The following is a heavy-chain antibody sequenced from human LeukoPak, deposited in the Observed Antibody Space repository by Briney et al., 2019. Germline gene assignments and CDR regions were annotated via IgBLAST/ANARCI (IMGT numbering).Heavy chain of an antibody. CDR1: GYRFTSYW. CDR2: VYPGDSDT. V-gene: IGHV5-51*01. CDR3: AISPMITFGGVIVIGALGY. D-gene: IGHD3-16*02. J-gene: IGHJ4*02. Sequence: GKSLKISCKGSGYRFTSYWIGWVRQMPGKGLEWMGIVYPGDSDTRYSPSFQGQVTISADKSISTAYLQWNSLKASDTAMYYCAISPMITFGGVIVIGALGYWGQGTLVTVSS.